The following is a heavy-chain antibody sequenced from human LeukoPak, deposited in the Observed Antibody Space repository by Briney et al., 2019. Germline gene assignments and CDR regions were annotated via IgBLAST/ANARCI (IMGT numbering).Heavy chain of an antibody. V-gene: IGHV1-69*06. CDR3: ARGNYDFWSGYSGVYYYMDV. CDR2: IIPIFGTA. Sequence: SVKVSCKASGGTFSSYAISWVRQAPGQGLEWMGGIIPIFGTANYAQKFQGRVTITADKSTSTAYMELSSLRSEDTAVYYCARGNYDFWSGYSGVYYYMDVWGKGTTVTVSS. D-gene: IGHD3-3*01. CDR1: GGTFSSYA. J-gene: IGHJ6*03.